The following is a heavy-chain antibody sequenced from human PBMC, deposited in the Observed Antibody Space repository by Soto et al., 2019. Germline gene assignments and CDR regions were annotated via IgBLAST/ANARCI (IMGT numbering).Heavy chain of an antibody. Sequence: GASVKVSCKASGFTFTSSAVQWVRQARGQRLEWIGWIVVGSGNTNYAQKFQERVTITRDMSTSTAYMELSSLRSEDTAVYYCAAYYYDSSGYPAPGFDPWGQGTLVTVSS. CDR2: IVVGSGNT. CDR1: GFTFTSSA. V-gene: IGHV1-58*01. J-gene: IGHJ5*02. CDR3: AAYYYDSSGYPAPGFDP. D-gene: IGHD3-22*01.